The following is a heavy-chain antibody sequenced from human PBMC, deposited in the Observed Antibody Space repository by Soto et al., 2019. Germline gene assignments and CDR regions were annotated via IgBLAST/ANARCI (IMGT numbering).Heavy chain of an antibody. D-gene: IGHD3-9*01. J-gene: IGHJ6*02. CDR2: IFYAGDT. CDR3: ARLDLAYYGLDV. V-gene: IGHV4-39*01. CDR1: GASIDSKSYY. Sequence: QLQLQESGPGLVKPSATLSLTCSVSGASIDSKSYYWAWIRQPPGKGLEWIGNIFYAGDTYYSPSLKGRVTISVDLSQNQFSLRLSSVTAADTALYYCARLDLAYYGLDVWGQGATILVSS.